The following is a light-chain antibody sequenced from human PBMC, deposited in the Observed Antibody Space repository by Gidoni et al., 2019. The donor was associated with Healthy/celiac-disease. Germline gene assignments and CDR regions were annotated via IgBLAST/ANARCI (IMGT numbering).Light chain of an antibody. Sequence: EIVLTQSPGTLSLSPGERATLSCRASQSVSSSYLDWYQQKPGQAPRLLIYGASSRATGIPDRFSGSGSGTDFTLTISRLEPEDFAVYYCQQYGSSPRSFGQXTKLEIK. CDR1: QSVSSSY. CDR2: GAS. V-gene: IGKV3-20*01. CDR3: QQYGSSPRS. J-gene: IGKJ2*03.